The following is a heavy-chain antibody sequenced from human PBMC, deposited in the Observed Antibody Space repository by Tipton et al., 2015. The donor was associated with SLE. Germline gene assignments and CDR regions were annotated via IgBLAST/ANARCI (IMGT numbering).Heavy chain of an antibody. CDR3: ARGKLTWRGAIIGADV. J-gene: IGHJ6*02. CDR2: INHSGST. D-gene: IGHD2-15*01. V-gene: IGHV4-61*08. Sequence: TLSLTCTVSGDSVSIGGYYWSWIRQHPGKGLEWIGEINHSGSTKYNPSLKGRVTISVDTSKNQFSLKLTSVTAADTAVYYCARGKLTWRGAIIGADVWGQGITVNVS. CDR1: GDSVSIGGYY.